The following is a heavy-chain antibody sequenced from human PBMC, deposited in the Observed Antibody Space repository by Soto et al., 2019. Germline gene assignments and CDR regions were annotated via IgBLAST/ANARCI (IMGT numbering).Heavy chain of an antibody. CDR1: GYTLTELS. CDR2: FDPEDGET. V-gene: IGHV1-24*01. Sequence: AASVKVSCKVSGYTLTELSMHWVRQAPGKGLEWMGGFDPEDGETIYAQKFQGRVTMTEDTSTDTAYMELSSLRSEDTAVYYCATVTPYGPLRDYWGKGTLVTVSS. CDR3: ATVTPYGPLRDY. D-gene: IGHD4-17*01. J-gene: IGHJ4*02.